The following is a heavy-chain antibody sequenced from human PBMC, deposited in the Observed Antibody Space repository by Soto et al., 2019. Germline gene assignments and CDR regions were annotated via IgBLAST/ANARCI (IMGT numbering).Heavy chain of an antibody. V-gene: IGHV4-59*01. CDR2: ISYTGST. J-gene: IGHJ2*01. CDR1: GGSISDYY. Sequence: QVQLQESGPGLVKPSETLSLTCTVAGGSISDYYWSWIRQPPGKGLEWIGYISYTGSTNYNPSLKSRVTISVYTSKNQFSLMLSSVTAADTAVYYCARAHRRDGFSPLGLALWGRGTLVTVSS. D-gene: IGHD3-16*02. CDR3: ARAHRRDGFSPLGLAL.